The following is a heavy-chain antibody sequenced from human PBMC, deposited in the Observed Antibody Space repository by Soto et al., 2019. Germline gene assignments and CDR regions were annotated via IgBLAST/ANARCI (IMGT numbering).Heavy chain of an antibody. J-gene: IGHJ4*02. Sequence: GGSLRLSCAASGFTFRSFAMSWVRQAPGKGLEWVSGISGNGGDTNYADSVKGRFTISRDNSKNALYLRLDSLRAEDTAVYYCAKPQSTSGYGSFNDWGQGTLVTVSS. CDR3: AKPQSTSGYGSFND. D-gene: IGHD3-10*01. CDR2: ISGNGGDT. CDR1: GFTFRSFA. V-gene: IGHV3-23*01.